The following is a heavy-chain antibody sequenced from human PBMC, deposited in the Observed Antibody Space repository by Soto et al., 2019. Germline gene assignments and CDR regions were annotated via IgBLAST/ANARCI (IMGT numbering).Heavy chain of an antibody. D-gene: IGHD3-10*01. CDR2: IGGSGDTT. CDR3: AKNSGWFNT. CDR1: GFPFSSTD. J-gene: IGHJ5*02. Sequence: QVLRSGGGLVQPGGSLTLSCAASGFPFSSTDMTWVRQAPGKGLEWVSTIGGSGDTTYYTDSVEGRFTVSRDNSINTVYLHMNSLRADDTALYYCAKNSGWFNTWGQGALVTVSS. V-gene: IGHV3-23*01.